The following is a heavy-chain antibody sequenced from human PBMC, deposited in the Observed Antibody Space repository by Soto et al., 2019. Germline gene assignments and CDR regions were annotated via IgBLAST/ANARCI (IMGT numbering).Heavy chain of an antibody. D-gene: IGHD6-13*01. CDR2: NLPIFGSA. CDR3: ARGSSIWFLDY. CDR1: GGTFSSYA. J-gene: IGHJ4*02. Sequence: QVQLVQSGADMKKPGSSVKVSCKASGGTFSSYAISWVRQAPGQGLEWMGGNLPIFGSANYAQKFQDRVTITADESTSTAYMALSSLRSEDTAVYYCARGSSIWFLDYWGQGTLVSVS. V-gene: IGHV1-69*12.